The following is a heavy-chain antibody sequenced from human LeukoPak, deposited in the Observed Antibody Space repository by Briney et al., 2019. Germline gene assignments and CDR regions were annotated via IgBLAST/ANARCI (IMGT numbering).Heavy chain of an antibody. J-gene: IGHJ5*02. Sequence: VKVSCKASGGTFSSYAISWVRQAPGQGLEWMGGIIPIFGTANYAQKFQGRVTITTDESTGTAYMELSSLRSEDTAVYYCAREYSSWPVTTYLNWFDPWGQGTLVTVPS. CDR1: GGTFSSYA. CDR2: IIPIFGTA. CDR3: AREYSSWPVTTYLNWFDP. D-gene: IGHD4-17*01. V-gene: IGHV1-69*05.